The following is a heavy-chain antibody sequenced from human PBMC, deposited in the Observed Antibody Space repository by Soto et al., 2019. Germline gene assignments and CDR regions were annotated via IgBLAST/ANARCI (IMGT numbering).Heavy chain of an antibody. CDR3: ARKGLGYCTSASCPYNWFDP. CDR1: GGSMRCSCW. Sequence: NPSETLSLTWAVSGGSMRCSCWWNFFRQPPGKGLEWIGEIFHNGNINYNPSLKSRVTISIDKSKNQFSLKLSSVTAADTAVYYCARKGLGYCTSASCPYNWFDPWVPETLLVTVSS. J-gene: IGHJ5*02. V-gene: IGHV4-4*02. CDR2: IFHNGNI. D-gene: IGHD2-2*01.